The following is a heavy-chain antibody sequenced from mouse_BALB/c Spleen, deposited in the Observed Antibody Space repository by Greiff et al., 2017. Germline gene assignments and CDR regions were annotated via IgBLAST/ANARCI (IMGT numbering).Heavy chain of an antibody. CDR1: GFTFSSYA. CDR2: ISSGGSYT. CDR3: ARTYDYDVDPYYAMDY. Sequence: DVMLVESGGGLVKPGGSLKLSCAASGFTFSSYAMSWVRQSPEKRLEWVAEISSGGSYTYYPDTVTGRFTISRDNAKNTLYLEMSSLRSEDTAMYYCARTYDYDVDPYYAMDYWGQGTSVTVSS. V-gene: IGHV5-9-4*01. J-gene: IGHJ4*01. D-gene: IGHD2-4*01.